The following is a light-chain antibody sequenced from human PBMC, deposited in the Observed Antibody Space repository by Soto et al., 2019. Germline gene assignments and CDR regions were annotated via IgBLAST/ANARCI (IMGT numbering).Light chain of an antibody. J-gene: IGKJ1*01. CDR3: QQYGSSHPWT. Sequence: PGETATLSCRASQTIGRNYLAWYQQKPGQAPRLLIFGTFTRATGIPDRFSGSGSGTDFTLSISRLEPEDFAVYYCQQYGSSHPWTFGQGTKVDIK. CDR2: GTF. CDR1: QTIGRNY. V-gene: IGKV3-20*01.